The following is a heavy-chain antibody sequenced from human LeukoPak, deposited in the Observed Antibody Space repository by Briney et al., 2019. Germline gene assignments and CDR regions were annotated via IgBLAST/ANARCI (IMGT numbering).Heavy chain of an antibody. CDR1: GFTFSSYA. D-gene: IGHD4-23*01. V-gene: IGHV3-23*01. J-gene: IGHJ3*02. CDR3: ANTLTTVVIPGAFDI. Sequence: PGGSLRLSCAASGFTFSSYAMSWVRQAPGKGLEWVSAISGSGGSTYYADSVKGRFTISRDNSKNTLYLQMNSLRAEDTAIYYCANTLTTVVIPGAFDIWGQGTMVTVSS. CDR2: ISGSGGST.